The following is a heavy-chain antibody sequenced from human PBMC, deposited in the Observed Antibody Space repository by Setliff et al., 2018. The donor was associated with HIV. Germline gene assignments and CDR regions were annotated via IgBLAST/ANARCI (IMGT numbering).Heavy chain of an antibody. CDR2: ITAYDVDA. CDR3: ATARPGARFDV. CDR1: VHTFASYG. J-gene: IGHJ4*02. Sequence: ASVKVSCKASVHTFASYGIGWLRQAPGQGLEWLGWITAYDVDAPNAQKSQGRVTMTIDIPTTTAYMEMRSLRFDDTAVYYCATARPGARFDVWGQGTLVTVSS. D-gene: IGHD6-6*01. V-gene: IGHV1-18*01.